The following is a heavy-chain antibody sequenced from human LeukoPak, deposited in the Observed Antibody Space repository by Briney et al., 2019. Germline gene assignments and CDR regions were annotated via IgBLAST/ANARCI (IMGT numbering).Heavy chain of an antibody. V-gene: IGHV3-21*01. CDR2: ISSSSSYI. Sequence: GSLRLSCAASGFTFSSYSMNWVRQAPGKGLEWVSSISSSSSYIYYADSVKGRFTISRDNAKNTLYLQMNSLRAEDTAVYYCARGGGYSSSWSDFDYWGQGTLVTVSS. D-gene: IGHD6-13*01. CDR3: ARGGGYSSSWSDFDY. J-gene: IGHJ4*02. CDR1: GFTFSSYS.